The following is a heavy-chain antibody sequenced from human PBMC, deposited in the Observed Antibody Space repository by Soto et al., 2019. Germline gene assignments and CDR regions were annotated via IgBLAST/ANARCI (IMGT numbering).Heavy chain of an antibody. J-gene: IGHJ4*02. CDR3: AKDQGGSYRKFDY. V-gene: IGHV3-23*01. Sequence: EVQLLESGGGLVQPGGSLRLSCAASGFSFSSYDMTWIRQAPGKGLEWVSGISGSGGSTYYANSVKGRFTISRDNSKNTLYLQMNSLRAEDTAVYYCAKDQGGSYRKFDYWGQGTLVTVSS. CDR1: GFSFSSYD. CDR2: ISGSGGST. D-gene: IGHD1-26*01.